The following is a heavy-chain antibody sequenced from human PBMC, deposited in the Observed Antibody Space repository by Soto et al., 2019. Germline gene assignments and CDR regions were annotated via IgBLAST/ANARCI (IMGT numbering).Heavy chain of an antibody. CDR1: GFTFSSYA. CDR2: ISYDGSNK. Sequence: QVQLVESGGGVVQPGRSLRLSCAASGFTFSSYAMHWVRQAPGKGLEWVAVISYDGSNKYYADSVKGRFTISRDNSKNTLYLQMNSLRAEDTAVYYCARDWYSSSSVNWFDPWGQGTLVTVSS. V-gene: IGHV3-30-3*01. J-gene: IGHJ5*02. CDR3: ARDWYSSSSVNWFDP. D-gene: IGHD6-6*01.